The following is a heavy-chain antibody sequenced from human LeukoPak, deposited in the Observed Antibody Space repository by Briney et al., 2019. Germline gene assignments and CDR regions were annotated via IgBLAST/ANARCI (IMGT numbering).Heavy chain of an antibody. D-gene: IGHD1-1*01. CDR1: GGSISSGDYY. J-gene: IGHJ5*02. V-gene: IGHV4-31*03. CDR3: AKALDP. Sequence: SQTLSLTCTVSGGSISSGDYYWSWIREHPVKGLEWIGNIYYTGTTYYNPSLRSRLSISRDTSKNQFFLKLNSVTAADTAVYYCAKALDPWGPGTLVTVSS. CDR2: IYYTGTT.